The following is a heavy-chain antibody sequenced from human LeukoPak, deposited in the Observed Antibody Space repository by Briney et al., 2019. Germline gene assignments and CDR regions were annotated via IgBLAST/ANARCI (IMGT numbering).Heavy chain of an antibody. Sequence: SETLSLTCAVYGVSFSGYYWSWIRQPPGKGLEWIGEINHSGSTNYNPSLKSRVTISVDTSKNQFSLKLSSVTAADTAVYYCARDQWQQVERRGTFDPWGQGTLVTVSS. V-gene: IGHV4-34*01. CDR3: ARDQWQQVERRGTFDP. J-gene: IGHJ5*02. CDR2: INHSGST. D-gene: IGHD6-13*01. CDR1: GVSFSGYY.